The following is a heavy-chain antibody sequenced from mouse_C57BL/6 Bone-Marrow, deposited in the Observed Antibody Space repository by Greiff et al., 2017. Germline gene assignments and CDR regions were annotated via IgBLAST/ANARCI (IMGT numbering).Heavy chain of an antibody. CDR1: GFNIKDDY. V-gene: IGHV14-3*01. CDR2: IDPANGNT. Sequence: VQLKQSGAELVRPGASVKLSCTASGFNIKDDYIHWVKQRPEQGLEWIGWIDPANGNTKYAPKFQGKATITADTSSNTAYLQLSSLTSEDTAIYYCASGVYYYYYYAMDYWGQGTSVTVSS. J-gene: IGHJ4*01. D-gene: IGHD1-1*01. CDR3: ASGVYYYYYYAMDY.